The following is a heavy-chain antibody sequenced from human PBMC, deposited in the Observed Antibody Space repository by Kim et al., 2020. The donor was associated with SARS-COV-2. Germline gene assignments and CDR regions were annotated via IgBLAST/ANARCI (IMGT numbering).Heavy chain of an antibody. D-gene: IGHD6-19*01. CDR1: GYTFINYV. CDR3: ARGSGWAFDY. Sequence: ASVKVSCKASGYTFINYVMHWVRQAPGQRLEWMGLISIGHDDTKYSQKFRGRVTITRDTTASTAYMELSSLRSEDRAVYYCARGSGWAFDYWGQGTLVTVAS. J-gene: IGHJ4*02. CDR2: ISIGHDDT. V-gene: IGHV1-3*04.